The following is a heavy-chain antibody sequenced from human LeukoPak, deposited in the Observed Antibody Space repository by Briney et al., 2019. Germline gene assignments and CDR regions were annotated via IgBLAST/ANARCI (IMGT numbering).Heavy chain of an antibody. CDR2: ISGSGGST. CDR1: GFTFSSYA. V-gene: IGHV3-23*01. D-gene: IGHD3-22*01. CDR3: AGDSSGYYYGAFDI. Sequence: GGSLRLSCAASGFTFSSYAMSWVRQAPGKGLEWVSAISGSGGSTYYADSVKGRFTISRDNSKNTLYLQMNSLRAEDTAVYYCAGDSSGYYYGAFDIWAKGQWSPSLQ. J-gene: IGHJ3*02.